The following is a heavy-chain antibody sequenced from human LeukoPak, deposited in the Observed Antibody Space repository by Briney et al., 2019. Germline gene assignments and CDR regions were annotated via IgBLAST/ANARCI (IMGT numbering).Heavy chain of an antibody. CDR2: IYSDGRA. Sequence: GGSLRLSCAASGFTVSTNYMSWVRQAPGKGLEWVSVIYSDGRAYYADSVKGRFTISRDNSKNTLYLQMNSLRAEDTAVYYCARDSGRFDVFDIWGQGTMVTVSS. D-gene: IGHD3-10*01. CDR1: GFTVSTNY. CDR3: ARDSGRFDVFDI. V-gene: IGHV3-53*01. J-gene: IGHJ3*02.